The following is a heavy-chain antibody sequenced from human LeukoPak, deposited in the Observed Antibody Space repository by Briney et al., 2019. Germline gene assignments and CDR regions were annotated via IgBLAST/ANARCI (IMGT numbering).Heavy chain of an antibody. CDR2: ITAIDGRT. CDR1: GFTFSSTT. J-gene: IGHJ4*02. V-gene: IGHV3-23*01. D-gene: IGHD6-13*01. Sequence: GGSLRLPCVASGFTFSSTTMGWVRQAPGRGLEWVSSITAIDGRTYYADSVRGRFTISRDNSKNPVYLQLNSLRAGDTAIYYCTKDRRGPAAGTWYFDSWGQGTLVTVSS. CDR3: TKDRRGPAAGTWYFDS.